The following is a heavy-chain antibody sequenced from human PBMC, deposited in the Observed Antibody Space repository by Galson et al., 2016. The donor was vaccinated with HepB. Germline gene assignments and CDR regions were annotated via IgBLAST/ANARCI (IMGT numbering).Heavy chain of an antibody. Sequence: SLRLSCATSGFTFSDYPMYWIRQAPGEGLGWVARISHDAIHTSYADSLKGRFTISRDNSKNTLSLQMNGLRPEDTAVYYCARAPLEMATIQRGYFDYWGQGTLVTVSS. CDR1: GFTFSDYP. D-gene: IGHD5-24*01. V-gene: IGHV3-30-3*01. CDR2: ISHDAIHT. CDR3: ARAPLEMATIQRGYFDY. J-gene: IGHJ4*02.